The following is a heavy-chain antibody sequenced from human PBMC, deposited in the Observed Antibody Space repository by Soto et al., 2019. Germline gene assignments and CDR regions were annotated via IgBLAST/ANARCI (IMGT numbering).Heavy chain of an antibody. Sequence: PSETLSLTCTVSGVSVSTGSYYRNWIRQPPGKGLEWIGYIYYNGNTNYNPSLKSRVSKSLDMSKNQFSLKLTSVTAADTAVYFCVREEYYDSTGYARAFDIWGQGTMVTVSS. V-gene: IGHV4-61*01. J-gene: IGHJ3*02. D-gene: IGHD3-22*01. CDR3: VREEYYDSTGYARAFDI. CDR1: GVSVSTGSYY. CDR2: IYYNGNT.